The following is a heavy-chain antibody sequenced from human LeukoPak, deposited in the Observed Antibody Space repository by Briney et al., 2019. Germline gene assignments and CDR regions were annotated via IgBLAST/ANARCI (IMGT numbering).Heavy chain of an antibody. V-gene: IGHV3-30*04. CDR2: ISYDGKYQ. CDR1: AFAFSSYA. D-gene: IGHD3-3*01. CDR3: AKVGDFWSGYFS. Sequence: TGGSLRLSCAASAFAFSSYAMHWVRQTPGKGLEWVAVISYDGKYQIYVDSVKGRFTVSRDNSKNTLYLQLNSLRAEDSAVYYCAKVGDFWSGYFSWGQGTLVTVSS. J-gene: IGHJ5*02.